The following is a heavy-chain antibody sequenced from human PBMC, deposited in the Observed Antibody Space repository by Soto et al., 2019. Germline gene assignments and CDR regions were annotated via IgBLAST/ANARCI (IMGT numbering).Heavy chain of an antibody. CDR2: LSSSGGTT. J-gene: IGHJ4*02. Sequence: EVQLLESGGDLVQPGGSLRLSCVASGFAFRSFDLSWVRQAPGKGLEWVSGLSSSGGTTYYADSVKGRFTVSRDNSKNTLYLQMDSLRFDDTGVYYCARVSGIILPNYWGQGTRVTVSS. V-gene: IGHV3-23*01. D-gene: IGHD3-10*01. CDR1: GFAFRSFD. CDR3: ARVSGIILPNY.